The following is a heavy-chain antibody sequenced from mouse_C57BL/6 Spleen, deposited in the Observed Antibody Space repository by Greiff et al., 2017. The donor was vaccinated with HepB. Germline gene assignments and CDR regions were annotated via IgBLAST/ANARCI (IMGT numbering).Heavy chain of an antibody. CDR3: ASCNWDWYFDV. V-gene: IGHV2-2*01. CDR2: IWSGGST. J-gene: IGHJ1*03. D-gene: IGHD4-1*01. Sequence: QVQLQQSGPGLVQPSQSLSITCTVSGFSLTSYGVHWVRQSPGKGLEWLGVIWSGGSTDYNAAFISRLSISKDNSKSQVFFKMNSLQADDTAIYYCASCNWDWYFDVWGTGTTVTVSS. CDR1: GFSLTSYG.